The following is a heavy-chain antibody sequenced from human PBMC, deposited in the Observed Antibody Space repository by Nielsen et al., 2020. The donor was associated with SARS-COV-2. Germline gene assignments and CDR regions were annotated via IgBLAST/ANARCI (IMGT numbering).Heavy chain of an antibody. V-gene: IGHV3-23*01. CDR1: GFTFSSYA. CDR3: ARDGVEMASEANGMDV. Sequence: GESLKISCAASGFTFSSYAMSWVRQAPGKGLEWVSAISGSGGSTYYADSVKGRFTISRDNSKNTLYLQMNSLRAEDTAVYYCARDGVEMASEANGMDVWGQGTTVTVSS. D-gene: IGHD5-24*01. J-gene: IGHJ6*02. CDR2: ISGSGGST.